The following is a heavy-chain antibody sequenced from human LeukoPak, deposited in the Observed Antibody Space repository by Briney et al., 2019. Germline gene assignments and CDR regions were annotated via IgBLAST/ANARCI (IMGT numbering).Heavy chain of an antibody. V-gene: IGHV4-34*01. CDR1: GGSFSGYY. CDR3: ARGPRYYGSGSSRFLYYYYYYYMDV. J-gene: IGHJ6*03. CDR2: INHSGST. Sequence: PSETLSLTCAVYGGSFSGYYWSWIRQPPGKGLEWIGEINHSGSTNYNPSLKSRVTISVDTSKNQFSLKQSSVTAADTAVYYCARGPRYYGSGSSRFLYYYYYYYMDVWGKGTTVTVSS. D-gene: IGHD3-10*01.